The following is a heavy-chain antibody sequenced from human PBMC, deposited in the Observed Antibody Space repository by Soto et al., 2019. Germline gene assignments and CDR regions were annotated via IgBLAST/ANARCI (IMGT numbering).Heavy chain of an antibody. CDR2: VYFSGNT. J-gene: IGHJ5*02. Sequence: SETLSLTCTVSGGSLSSHYWTWIRQSPGKGLEWIGYVYFSGNTNYNPSLKSRVTTSIDTSKNQFSLRLASVTAADTAFYYCGSVRPSGYVLSWGQGTLVTVS. CDR1: GGSLSSHY. D-gene: IGHD6-25*01. V-gene: IGHV4-59*11. CDR3: GSVRPSGYVLS.